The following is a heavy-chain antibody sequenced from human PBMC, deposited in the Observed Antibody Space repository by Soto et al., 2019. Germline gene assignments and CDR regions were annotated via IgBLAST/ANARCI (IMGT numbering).Heavy chain of an antibody. D-gene: IGHD6-13*01. CDR3: ARLGFRIAWAAKYGMDV. CDR2: IYTGDSDT. CDR1: GYSFTSYW. J-gene: IGHJ6*02. Sequence: GESLKISCKGSGYSFTSYWIGWVRQMPGKGLEWMGIIYTGDSDTRYSPSFQGQVTISADKSISTAYLQWSSLEASDTAMYYCARLGFRIAWAAKYGMDVWGQGTTVTVSS. V-gene: IGHV5-51*01.